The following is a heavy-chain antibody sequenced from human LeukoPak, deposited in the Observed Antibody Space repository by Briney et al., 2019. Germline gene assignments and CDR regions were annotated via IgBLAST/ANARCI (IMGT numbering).Heavy chain of an antibody. CDR3: ARGIDY. CDR1: SFSFSAYN. J-gene: IGHJ4*02. V-gene: IGHV3-53*01. Sequence: PGGSLRLSCVASSFSFSAYNMNWVRQAPGKGLEWVSVIYTGGGRYYADSVRGRFTISRDTSKNMVFLQMKSLRVEDTAVYYCARGIDYWGRGTLVTVSS. CDR2: IYTGGGR.